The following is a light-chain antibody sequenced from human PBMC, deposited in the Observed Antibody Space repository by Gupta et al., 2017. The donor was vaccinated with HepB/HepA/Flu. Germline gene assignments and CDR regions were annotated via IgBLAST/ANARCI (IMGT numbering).Light chain of an antibody. CDR1: QSIDNY. CDR2: AAS. V-gene: IGKV1-39*01. Sequence: DIQMTQSPSSLSASVGDRVTITCRASQSIDNYVNWYQQKPGKAPKLLISAASTVQSGFPSRFSGSGSGTDFTLTISRLQPEDFATYYCQQRDRTPWAFGQGTKVEIK. J-gene: IGKJ1*01. CDR3: QQRDRTPWA.